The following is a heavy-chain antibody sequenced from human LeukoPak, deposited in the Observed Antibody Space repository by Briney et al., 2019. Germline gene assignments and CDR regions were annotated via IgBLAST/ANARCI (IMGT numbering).Heavy chain of an antibody. CDR2: IYYSGST. V-gene: IGHV4-39*07. Sequence: SETLSLTCTVSGGSISSSSYYWGWIRQPPGKGLEWIGSIYYSGSTYYNPSLESRVTISVDTSKNQFSLKLSSVTAADTAVYYCARGSSGFDYWGQGTLVTVSS. CDR3: ARGSSGFDY. J-gene: IGHJ4*02. D-gene: IGHD3-22*01. CDR1: GGSISSSSYY.